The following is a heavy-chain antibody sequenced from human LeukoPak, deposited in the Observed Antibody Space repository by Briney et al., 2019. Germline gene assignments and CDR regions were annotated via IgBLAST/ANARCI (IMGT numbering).Heavy chain of an antibody. CDR2: IWYDGSNK. CDR3: AKGYCSGGSCYTPAGLDY. CDR1: GFTFSSYG. J-gene: IGHJ4*02. D-gene: IGHD2-15*01. V-gene: IGHV3-33*06. Sequence: PGGSLGLSCAASGFTFSSYGMHWVRQAPGKGLGWVAVIWYDGSNKYYADSVKGRFTISRDNSKNTLYLQMNSLRAEDTAVYYCAKGYCSGGSCYTPAGLDYWGQGTLVTVSS.